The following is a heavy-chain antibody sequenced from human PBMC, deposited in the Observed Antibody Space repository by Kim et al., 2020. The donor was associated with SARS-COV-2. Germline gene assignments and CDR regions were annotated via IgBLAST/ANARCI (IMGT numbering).Heavy chain of an antibody. V-gene: IGHV3-21*01. D-gene: IGHD1-26*01. CDR3: ARGGRTYGGSYWSIDY. J-gene: IGHJ4*02. Sequence: SVKGRFTISRDNAKNSLYLKMNSRRAEDTAVYYCARGGRTYGGSYWSIDYWGQGTLVTVSS.